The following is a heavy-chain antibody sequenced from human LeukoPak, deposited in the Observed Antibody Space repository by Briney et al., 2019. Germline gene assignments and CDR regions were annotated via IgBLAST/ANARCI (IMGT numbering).Heavy chain of an antibody. CDR2: INHGGST. D-gene: IGHD3-22*01. V-gene: IGHV4-34*01. Sequence: PSETLSLTCAISGGSFSGYYWSWFRQPPDKGLEWIGEINHGGSTNYNPSFESRVTMSEDASKNQFSLKLTSVTAADTAVYYRARGPPRDFGSSGFYYNYWGQGTLVTVSS. J-gene: IGHJ4*02. CDR3: ARGPPRDFGSSGFYYNY. CDR1: GGSFSGYY.